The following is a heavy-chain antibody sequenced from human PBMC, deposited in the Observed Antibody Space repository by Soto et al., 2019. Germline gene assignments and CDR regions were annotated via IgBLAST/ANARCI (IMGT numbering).Heavy chain of an antibody. V-gene: IGHV3-66*01. J-gene: IGHJ4*02. CDR2: IYAAGST. CDR3: ARASYDSVFDS. Sequence: EVQLMESGGGLVQPGGSLRLSCAASGFTVSSNYMSWVRQAPGKGLELVSVIYAAGSTYYADSVKGRFTISRDESRNTPYLQLHSLRAEDTAVYYCARASYDSVFDSWGQGTLVSVTS. CDR1: GFTVSSNY. D-gene: IGHD1-1*01.